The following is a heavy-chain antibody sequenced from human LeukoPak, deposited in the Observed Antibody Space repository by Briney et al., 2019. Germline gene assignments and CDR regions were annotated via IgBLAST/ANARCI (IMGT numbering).Heavy chain of an antibody. CDR1: GFMFSTYW. V-gene: IGHV3-7*01. J-gene: IGHJ4*02. Sequence: GGSLRLSCAASGFMFSTYWMTWVRQAPGKGLEWVTNIKPDGSETYYVDSVKDRFTISRDNTKNLLYLQMNSLRGEDAAVYYCGGFGYEAAVDLWGQGTLVTVS. CDR3: GGFGYEAAVDL. CDR2: IKPDGSET. D-gene: IGHD6-13*01.